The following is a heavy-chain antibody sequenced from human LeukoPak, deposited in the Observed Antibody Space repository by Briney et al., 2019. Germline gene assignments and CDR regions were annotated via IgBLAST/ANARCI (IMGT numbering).Heavy chain of an antibody. CDR2: IRYDGSNK. D-gene: IGHD1-26*01. CDR3: AKVESPSIVGATYYYYMDV. J-gene: IGHJ6*03. Sequence: GGSLRLSCAASGFTVSSNYMSWVRQAPGKGLEWVAFIRYDGSNKYYADSVKGRFTISRDNSKNTLYLQMNSLRAEDTAVYYCAKVESPSIVGATYYYYMDVWGKGTTVTISS. V-gene: IGHV3-30*02. CDR1: GFTVSSNY.